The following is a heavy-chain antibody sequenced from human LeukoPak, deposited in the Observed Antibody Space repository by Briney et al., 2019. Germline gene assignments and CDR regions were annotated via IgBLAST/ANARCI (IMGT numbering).Heavy chain of an antibody. V-gene: IGHV1-69*13. CDR3: ARGDTYSSGWYAGGYYYYGMDV. Sequence: ASVKVSCKASGGTFSSYAISWVRQAPGQGLEWMGGIIPIFGTANYAQKFQGRVTITADESTSTAYMELSSLRSEDTAVYYCARGDTYSSGWYAGGYYYYGMDVWGQGTTVTVSS. D-gene: IGHD6-19*01. CDR2: IIPIFGTA. CDR1: GGTFSSYA. J-gene: IGHJ6*02.